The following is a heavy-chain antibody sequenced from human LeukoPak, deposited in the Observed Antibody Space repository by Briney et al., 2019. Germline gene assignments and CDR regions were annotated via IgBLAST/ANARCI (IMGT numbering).Heavy chain of an antibody. CDR3: ARDLGQQLARDAFDI. J-gene: IGHJ3*02. CDR2: IYYSGST. D-gene: IGHD6-13*01. CDR1: GGSISSGGYY. Sequence: SETLSLTCTVSGGSISSGGYYWSWIRQHPGKGLEWIGYIYYSGSTYYNPSLKSRVTISADTSKNQFSLKLSSVTAADTAVYYCARDLGQQLARDAFDIWGQGTMVTVSS. V-gene: IGHV4-31*03.